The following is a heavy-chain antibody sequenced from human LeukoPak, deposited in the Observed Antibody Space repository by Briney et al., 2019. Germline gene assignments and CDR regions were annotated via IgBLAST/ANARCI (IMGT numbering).Heavy chain of an antibody. J-gene: IGHJ4*02. Sequence: ASVKVSCKASEYTFTGYYIHWVRQAPGQGLEWMGWINPKSRGTDYAQKFRGRVTLTRDKPISTVYMELNALRSDDTAVYYCARGASLTYYYDSSGFFSLDYWGQGTLVTVSS. CDR1: EYTFTGYY. CDR2: INPKSRGT. D-gene: IGHD3-22*01. V-gene: IGHV1-2*02. CDR3: ARGASLTYYYDSSGFFSLDY.